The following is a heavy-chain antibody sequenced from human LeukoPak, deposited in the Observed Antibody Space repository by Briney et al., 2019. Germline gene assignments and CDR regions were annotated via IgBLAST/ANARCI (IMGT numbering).Heavy chain of an antibody. J-gene: IGHJ4*02. Sequence: GGSLRLSCAASGFTFSTYSMNWVRQAPGKGLEWVSFISSSSNYIYYADSVKGRFTISRDDSRNTLYLQMNSLRGDDTAVYYCAKDVGKWESLHFFDYWGQGTLVTVSS. CDR3: AKDVGKWESLHFFDY. V-gene: IGHV3-21*04. D-gene: IGHD1-26*01. CDR2: ISSSSNYI. CDR1: GFTFSTYS.